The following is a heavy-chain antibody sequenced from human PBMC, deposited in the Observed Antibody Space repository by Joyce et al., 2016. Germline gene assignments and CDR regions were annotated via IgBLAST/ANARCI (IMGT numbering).Heavy chain of an antibody. J-gene: IGHJ4*02. CDR3: ARDKPVLKLKKIVYYLDY. D-gene: IGHD1-14*01. Sequence: QVQLVESGGGVVQPGRSLRLSCAASGFTFSSCGMHWVRQAPGKGLEWVALISLDGSIKYNADSVKGRFTTSRDNSKNTLYLQMNSLKTEDTAVYYCARDKPVLKLKKIVYYLDYWGQGTPVTVSS. CDR1: GFTFSSCG. CDR2: ISLDGSIK. V-gene: IGHV3-30*03.